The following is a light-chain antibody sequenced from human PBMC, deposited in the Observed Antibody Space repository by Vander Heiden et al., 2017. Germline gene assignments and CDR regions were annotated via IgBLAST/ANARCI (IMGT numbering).Light chain of an antibody. J-gene: IGKJ4*01. CDR2: LGS. V-gene: IGKV2-28*01. Sequence: DIVMTQSPLSLPVTPGAPASISCSSSQSLLHSNGYNYLDWYLQKPGQPPQLLIYLGSNRASGVPDRFSGSGSGTDFTLKISRVEAEDVGVYYCMQALQTPGTFGGGTKVEIK. CDR3: MQALQTPGT. CDR1: QSLLHSNGYNY.